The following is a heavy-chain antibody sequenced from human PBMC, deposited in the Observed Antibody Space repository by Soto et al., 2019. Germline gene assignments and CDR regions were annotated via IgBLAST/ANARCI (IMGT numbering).Heavy chain of an antibody. D-gene: IGHD3-22*01. CDR1: GASISSTNW. J-gene: IGHJ4*02. Sequence: QVQLQESGPGLVKPSGTLSLTCAVSGASISSTNWWSWVRQAPGEGLEWIGEIFHSGTTTYNPSLKIQAAIPMTTSTTYPPRGLDSVTPPETAVYFCARHFALLTTRGLDSGGQGTLVTVSS. CDR3: ARHFALLTTRGLDS. V-gene: IGHV4-4*02. CDR2: IFHSGTT.